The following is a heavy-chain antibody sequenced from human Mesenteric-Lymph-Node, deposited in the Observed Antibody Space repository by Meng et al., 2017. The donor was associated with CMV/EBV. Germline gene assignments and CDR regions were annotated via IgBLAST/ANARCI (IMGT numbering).Heavy chain of an antibody. CDR2: INPNSGGT. V-gene: IGHV1-2*06. CDR1: GYTFTGYN. D-gene: IGHD5-12*01. J-gene: IGHJ4*02. CDR3: AREGEEDIQASNFLDY. Sequence: GYTFTGYNMHWVRQAPGQGLEWMGRINPNSGGTNYAQKFQGRVTMTRDTSINSAYMELTRLRSDDTAVFYCAREGEEDIQASNFLDYWGQGTLVTVSS.